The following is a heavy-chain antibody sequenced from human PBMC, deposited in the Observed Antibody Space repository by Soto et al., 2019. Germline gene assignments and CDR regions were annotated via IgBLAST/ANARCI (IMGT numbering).Heavy chain of an antibody. CDR1: GSTFSSSE. D-gene: IGHD3-3*01. CDR3: ASVNLRFSYGIDV. CDR2: ISKSSSVI. Sequence: VQLVESGGGLVQPGGSLRLSCAASGSTFSSSEMHWVRQAPGKGLEWISYISKSSSVIYYADSVKGRFTISRDNAKNLLYPQMNSLRAEDTAVYFCASVNLRFSYGIDVWGQGTTVTVSS. V-gene: IGHV3-48*03. J-gene: IGHJ6*02.